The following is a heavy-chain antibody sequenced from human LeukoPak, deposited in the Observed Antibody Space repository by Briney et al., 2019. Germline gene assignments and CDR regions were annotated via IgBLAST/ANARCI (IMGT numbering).Heavy chain of an antibody. D-gene: IGHD6-19*01. CDR1: GYTLTELS. J-gene: IGHJ5*02. V-gene: IGHV1-24*01. CDR3: ARGPALHSKWVGGRWFDP. CDR2: FDPEDGET. Sequence: ASVKVSCKVSGYTLTELSMHWVRQAPGKGLEWMRGFDPEDGETIYAQKFQGRVTMTEDTSTDTAYMELSSLRSEDTAVYYCARGPALHSKWVGGRWFDPWGQGTLVTVSS.